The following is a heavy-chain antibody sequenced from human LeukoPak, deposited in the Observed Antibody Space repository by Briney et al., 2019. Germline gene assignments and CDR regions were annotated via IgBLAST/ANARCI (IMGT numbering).Heavy chain of an antibody. CDR1: GFTFDDYG. D-gene: IGHD5-12*01. Sequence: HPGGSLRLSCAASGFTFDDYGMSWVRQAPGKGLEWVATINQNGGEKYYVDSVKGRFTISRDNAKDSLYLQMNSLRAEDTAIYYCARDEGTSGYDLLDYWGQGTLVTVSS. J-gene: IGHJ4*01. CDR3: ARDEGTSGYDLLDY. CDR2: INQNGGEK. V-gene: IGHV3-7*01.